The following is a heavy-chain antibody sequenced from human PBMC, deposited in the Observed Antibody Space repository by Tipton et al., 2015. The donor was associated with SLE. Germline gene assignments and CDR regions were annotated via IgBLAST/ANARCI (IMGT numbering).Heavy chain of an antibody. D-gene: IGHD1-26*01. CDR3: ARGPVSESGEAFDI. CDR2: IYPSVTT. Sequence: TLSLTCTVSGDSISTGNYYWSWIRQPAGKGLEWIGRIYPSVTTNYNPSLTSQVTMSIDTSKNQFSLKLSSVAAADTAVYYCARGPVSESGEAFDIWGQGTMVTVSS. J-gene: IGHJ3*02. CDR1: GDSISTGNYY. V-gene: IGHV4-61*02.